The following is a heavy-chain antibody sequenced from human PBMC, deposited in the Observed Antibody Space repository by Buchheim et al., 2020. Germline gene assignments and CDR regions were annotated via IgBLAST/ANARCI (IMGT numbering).Heavy chain of an antibody. CDR1: GFTFSSYA. CDR2: ISYDGSNK. J-gene: IGHJ4*02. V-gene: IGHV3-30*04. CDR3: ARGSSTSEYFDY. Sequence: QVQLVESGGGVVQPGRSLRLSCAASGFTFSSYAMHWVRQAPGKGLEWVAVISYDGSNKYYADSVKGRFTISGDNSKNTLYLQMNSLRAEDTAVYYCARGSSTSEYFDYWGQGTL. D-gene: IGHD2-2*01.